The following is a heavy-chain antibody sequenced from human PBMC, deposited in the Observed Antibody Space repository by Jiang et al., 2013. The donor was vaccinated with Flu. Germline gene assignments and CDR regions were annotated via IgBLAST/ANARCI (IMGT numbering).Heavy chain of an antibody. J-gene: IGHJ6*02. CDR2: FDPEDGET. CDR3: ATGGVGAFQNYHYYYGMDV. V-gene: IGHV1-24*01. CDR1: GGTFSSYA. D-gene: IGHD1-26*01. Sequence: GAEVKKPGSSVKVSCKASGGTFSSYAISWVRQAPGKGLEWMGGFDPEDGETIYAQKFQGRVTMTEDTSTGTAYMELSSLRSEDTAVYYCATGGVGAFQNYHYYYGMDVWGQGTTVTVSS.